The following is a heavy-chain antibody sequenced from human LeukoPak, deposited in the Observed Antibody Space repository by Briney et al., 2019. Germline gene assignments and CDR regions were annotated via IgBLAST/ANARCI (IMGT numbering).Heavy chain of an antibody. CDR3: ATGSRLRPYNWFDP. D-gene: IGHD5-12*01. CDR1: GYTLTELS. Sequence: ASVTVSCKVSGYTLTELSMHWVRQAPGKGLEWMGGFDPEDGETIYAQKFQGRVTMTEDTSTDTAYMELSSLRSEDTAVYYCATGSRLRPYNWFDPWGQGTLVTVSS. V-gene: IGHV1-24*01. J-gene: IGHJ5*02. CDR2: FDPEDGET.